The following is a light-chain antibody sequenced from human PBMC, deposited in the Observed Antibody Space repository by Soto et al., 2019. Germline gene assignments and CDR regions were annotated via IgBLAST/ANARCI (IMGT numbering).Light chain of an antibody. CDR3: QQNYSPPPIN. J-gene: IGKJ5*01. V-gene: IGKV1-39*01. CDR1: QNVAHF. Sequence: DIQITHAPSSLYESVLDRVNLTLLASQNVAHFLNWYQQKPGKAPKLLIYATSSLHSGVPSRFSGSGFGTDFTLTIRSLQTEDFATYYCQQNYSPPPINCGQGQRRAIK. CDR2: ATS.